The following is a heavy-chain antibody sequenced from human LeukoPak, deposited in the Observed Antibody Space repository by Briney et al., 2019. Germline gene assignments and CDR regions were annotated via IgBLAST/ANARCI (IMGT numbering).Heavy chain of an antibody. Sequence: ASVKVSCKVSGYTLTELSMHWVRQAPGKGLEWMGGFDPEDGETIYAQKFQGRVTMTEDTSTDTAYMELSRLRSDDTAVYYCARVPNSMLVVDITGGPGGPFDYWGQGTLVTVSS. V-gene: IGHV1-24*01. J-gene: IGHJ4*02. D-gene: IGHD3-22*01. CDR2: FDPEDGET. CDR1: GYTLTELS. CDR3: ARVPNSMLVVDITGGPGGPFDY.